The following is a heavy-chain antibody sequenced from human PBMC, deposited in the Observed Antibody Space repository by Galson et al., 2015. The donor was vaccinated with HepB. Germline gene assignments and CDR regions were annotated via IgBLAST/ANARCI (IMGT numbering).Heavy chain of an antibody. V-gene: IGHV1-69*13. CDR2: IIPIFGTA. CDR1: GDTFSSYA. J-gene: IGHJ6*02. Sequence: SVKVSCKASGDTFSSYAISWVRQAPGQGLEWMGGIIPIFGTANYAQKFQGRVTITADESTSTAYMELSSLRSEDTAVYYCARVVVVPAAIHYYYYGMDVWGQGTTVTVSS. D-gene: IGHD2-2*01. CDR3: ARVVVVPAAIHYYYYGMDV.